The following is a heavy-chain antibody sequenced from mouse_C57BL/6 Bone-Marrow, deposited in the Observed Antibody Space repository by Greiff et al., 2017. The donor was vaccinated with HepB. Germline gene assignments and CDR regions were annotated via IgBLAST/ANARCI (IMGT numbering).Heavy chain of an antibody. Sequence: EVQLQQSGAELVKPGASVKLSCTASGFNIKDYYMHWVKQRTEQGLEWIGRIDPEDGETKYAPKFQGKATITADTSSNTAYLQLSSLTSEDTAGYYCAGLPVITTVVALYFDYWGQGTTLTVSS. CDR2: IDPEDGET. D-gene: IGHD1-1*01. V-gene: IGHV14-2*01. J-gene: IGHJ2*01. CDR3: AGLPVITTVVALYFDY. CDR1: GFNIKDYY.